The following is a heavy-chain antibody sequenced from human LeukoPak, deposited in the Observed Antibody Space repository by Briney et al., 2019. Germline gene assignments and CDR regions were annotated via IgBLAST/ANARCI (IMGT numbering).Heavy chain of an antibody. J-gene: IGHJ4*02. CDR2: ISAYNGNI. CDR1: GYTFTSYG. V-gene: IGHV1-18*01. Sequence: ASVKVSCTASGYTFTSYGISWVRQAPGQGLEWMGWISAYNGNINYAQKLQGRVTMTTDTSTSTAYMELRSLRSDDTAVYYCARDNYDFWSGYNIFDYWGQGTLVTVSS. D-gene: IGHD3-3*01. CDR3: ARDNYDFWSGYNIFDY.